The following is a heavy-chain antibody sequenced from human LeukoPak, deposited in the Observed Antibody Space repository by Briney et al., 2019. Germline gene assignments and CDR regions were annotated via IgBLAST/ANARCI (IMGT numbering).Heavy chain of an antibody. CDR2: IYYSGST. V-gene: IGHV4-31*03. CDR1: GGSISSGGYY. D-gene: IGHD6-13*01. Sequence: SQTLSLTCTVSGGSISSGGYYWSWIRQHPGKGLEWIGYIYYSGSTYYNPSLKSRVTISVDTSKNQFSLKLSSVTAADTAVYYCARHRSGYSSSWPRWFDPWGQGTLVTVSS. J-gene: IGHJ5*02. CDR3: ARHRSGYSSSWPRWFDP.